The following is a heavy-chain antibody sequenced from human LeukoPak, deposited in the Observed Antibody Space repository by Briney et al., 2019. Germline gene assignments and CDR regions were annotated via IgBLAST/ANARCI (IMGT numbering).Heavy chain of an antibody. J-gene: IGHJ6*04. D-gene: IGHD2-15*01. CDR3: ASWLCSGGSCPRVGDV. CDR1: GFTFSSYR. Sequence: GGSLRLSCAASGFTFSSYRMSWVRQAPGKGLEWVANIKQDGSEKYYVDSVKGRFTISRDNAKNSLYLQMNSLRAEDTAVYYCASWLCSGGSCPRVGDVWGKGTTVTVSS. V-gene: IGHV3-7*01. CDR2: IKQDGSEK.